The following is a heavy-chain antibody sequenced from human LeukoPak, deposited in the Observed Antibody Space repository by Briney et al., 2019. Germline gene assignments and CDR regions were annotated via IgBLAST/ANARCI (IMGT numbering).Heavy chain of an antibody. CDR1: GYTFTGYY. D-gene: IGHD2-2*02. CDR2: INPNSGGT. J-gene: IGHJ6*03. Sequence: ASVKVSCKASGYTFTGYYMHWVRQAPGQGLEWMGWINPNSGGTNYAQKFQGRVTMTRDTSISTAYMELRRLRSDDTAVYYCARGYCSSTSCYTHYYYMDVWGIGTTVTVSS. V-gene: IGHV1-2*02. CDR3: ARGYCSSTSCYTHYYYMDV.